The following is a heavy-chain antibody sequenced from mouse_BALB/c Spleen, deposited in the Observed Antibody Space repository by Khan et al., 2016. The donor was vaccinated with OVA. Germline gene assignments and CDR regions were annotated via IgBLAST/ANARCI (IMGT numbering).Heavy chain of an antibody. D-gene: IGHD1-1*01. V-gene: IGHV3-2*02. Sequence: EVQLQESGPGLVKPSQSLSLTCTVTGYSITSGYAWNWIRQFPGNKLEWMGYISYSGGTSYNPSLKSRISITRDTSKNQFFLQLNSVTTEDTATYYCARGNYYGYYFDYWGQATTLTVSS. CDR3: ARGNYYGYYFDY. CDR1: GYSITSGYA. CDR2: ISYSGGT. J-gene: IGHJ2*01.